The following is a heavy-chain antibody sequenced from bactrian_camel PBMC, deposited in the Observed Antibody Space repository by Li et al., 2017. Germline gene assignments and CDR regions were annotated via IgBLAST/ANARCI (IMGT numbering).Heavy chain of an antibody. V-gene: IGHV3S2*01. D-gene: IGHD3*01. CDR1: GFTFSTRG. CDR3: ALDFRSTMCVRFLDWHGSDADFRY. CDR2: IYNQNKYT. J-gene: IGHJ6*01. Sequence: VQLVESGGGLVQPGESLRLSCSTSGFTFSTRGMSWVRQAPGKGLEWVASIYNQNKYTYYTDAVKGRFTISRDNLQMNSLKSEDTAMYSCALDFRSTMCVRFLDWHGSDADFRYRGQGTQVTVS.